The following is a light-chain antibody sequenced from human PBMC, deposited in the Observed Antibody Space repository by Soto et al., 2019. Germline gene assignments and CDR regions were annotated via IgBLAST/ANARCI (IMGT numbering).Light chain of an antibody. CDR1: QSVSSTY. V-gene: IGKV3-20*01. CDR3: KKYSSSRWT. CDR2: AAS. J-gene: IGKJ1*01. Sequence: PGERATLSCRASQSVSSTYLAWYQQKPGQAPRPLISAASSRATGTPDRFSGSGSGTDFTLTISRLEPEDFAVYYCKKYSSSRWTFGQGTKVEIK.